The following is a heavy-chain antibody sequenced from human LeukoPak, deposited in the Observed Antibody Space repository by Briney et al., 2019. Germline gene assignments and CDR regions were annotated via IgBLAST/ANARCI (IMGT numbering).Heavy chain of an antibody. CDR2: VSYSGGT. J-gene: IGHJ3*01. V-gene: IGHV4-59*02. CDR1: GDSVSGHY. D-gene: IGHD5-12*01. Sequence: SETLSLTCTVSGDSVSGHYWSWIRQTPGEGLEWIGYVSYSGGTNYNPSLKRRVSISLDTSKNQCSLKLSSPAAADPAVYYCARAPMAITTSAFPDAFDFWGQGTMVTVSS. CDR3: ARAPMAITTSAFPDAFDF.